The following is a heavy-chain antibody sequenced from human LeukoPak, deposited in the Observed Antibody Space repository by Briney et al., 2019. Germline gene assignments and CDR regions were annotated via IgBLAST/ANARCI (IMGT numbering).Heavy chain of an antibody. Sequence: GGSLRLSCAASGFTFSSYSMNWVRQAPGKGLEWVSSISSSSSYIYYADSVNGRFTISRDNAKNSLYLQMNSLRAEDTAVYYCARVEDSSSWYFRYYYYYGMDVWGQGTTVTVSS. CDR3: ARVEDSSSWYFRYYYYYGMDV. D-gene: IGHD6-13*01. V-gene: IGHV3-21*01. CDR1: GFTFSSYS. J-gene: IGHJ6*02. CDR2: ISSSSSYI.